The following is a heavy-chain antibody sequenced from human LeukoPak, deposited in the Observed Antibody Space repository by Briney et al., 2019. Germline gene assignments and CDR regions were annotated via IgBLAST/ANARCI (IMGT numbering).Heavy chain of an antibody. V-gene: IGHV4-61*01. CDR2: IYYSGST. CDR1: GGXVSSGSYY. Sequence: SETLSLTCTVSGGXVSSGSYYWSWIRQPPGKGLEWIGYIYYSGSTNYNPSLKSRVTISVDTSKNQFSLKLSSVTAADTAVYYCARVSIAVAGTFDYWGQGTLVTVSS. D-gene: IGHD6-19*01. J-gene: IGHJ4*02. CDR3: ARVSIAVAGTFDY.